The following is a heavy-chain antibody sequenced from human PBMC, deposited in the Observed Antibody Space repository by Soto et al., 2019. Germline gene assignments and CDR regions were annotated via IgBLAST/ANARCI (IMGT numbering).Heavy chain of an antibody. J-gene: IGHJ5*02. V-gene: IGHV1-3*01. CDR1: GYTFSKYA. CDR2: INAGNGNT. CDR3: AIFIWVATPPSYNFFP. D-gene: IGHD5-12*01. Sequence: GASVKVSCKASGYTFSKYAMQWVRQAPGQGPEWMGWINAGNGNTKYSQKFQDRFTITRDTSANTAYMDLRSLTSEDTAIYYCAIFIWVATPPSYNFFPWAQVTQAPFST.